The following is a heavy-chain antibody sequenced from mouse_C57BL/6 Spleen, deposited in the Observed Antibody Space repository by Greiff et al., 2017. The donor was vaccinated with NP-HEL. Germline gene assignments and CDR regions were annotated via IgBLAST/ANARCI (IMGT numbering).Heavy chain of an antibody. CDR2: IYPSDSET. CDR3: ARTGGSSFDY. D-gene: IGHD1-1*01. J-gene: IGHJ2*01. CDR1: GYTFTSYW. V-gene: IGHV1-61*01. Sequence: QVQLQQPGAELVRPGSSVKLSCKASGYTFTSYWMDWVKQRPGPGLEWIGNIYPSDSETHYNQKFKDKATLTVDKSSSTAYMQLSSLTSEDSAVYYSARTGGSSFDYWGQGTTLPVSS.